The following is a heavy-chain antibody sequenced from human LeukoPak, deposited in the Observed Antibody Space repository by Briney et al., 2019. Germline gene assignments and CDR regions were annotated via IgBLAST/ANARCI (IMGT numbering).Heavy chain of an antibody. V-gene: IGHV4-34*01. CDR3: ARGAGGSGSYYSSRANWFDP. D-gene: IGHD3-10*01. CDR2: INHSGST. Sequence: SETLSLTCAVYGGSFSGYYWSWIRQPPGKGLEWIGEINHSGSTNYNPSLKSRVTISVDTSKNQFSLKLSSVTAADTAVYYCARGAGGSGSYYSSRANWFDPWGQGTLVTVSS. CDR1: GGSFSGYY. J-gene: IGHJ5*02.